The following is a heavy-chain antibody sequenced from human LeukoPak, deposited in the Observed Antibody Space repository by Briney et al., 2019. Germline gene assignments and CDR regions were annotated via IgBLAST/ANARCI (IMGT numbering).Heavy chain of an antibody. Sequence: ASVKVSCKASGYTFTGYYMHWVRQAPGQGLEWMGWINPNSGGTNYAQKFQGRVTITRDTSISTAYMELSRLRSDDTAVYYCARVNQYSSSWQPFDYWGQGTPVTVSS. CDR3: ARVNQYSSSWQPFDY. V-gene: IGHV1-2*02. CDR1: GYTFTGYY. D-gene: IGHD6-13*01. CDR2: INPNSGGT. J-gene: IGHJ4*02.